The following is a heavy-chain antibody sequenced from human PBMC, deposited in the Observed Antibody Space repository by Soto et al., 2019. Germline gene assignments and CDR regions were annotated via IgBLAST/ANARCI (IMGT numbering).Heavy chain of an antibody. CDR2: IYYSGST. CDR3: ARHSNKMVYAILDYYYYMDV. Sequence: SETLSLTCTVSGGSISSYYWSWIRQPPGKGLEWIGYIYYSGSTNYNPSLKSRVTISVDTSKNQFSLKLSSVTAADTAVYYCARHSNKMVYAILDYYYYMDVWGKGTTVTVSS. J-gene: IGHJ6*03. V-gene: IGHV4-59*08. CDR1: GGSISSYY. D-gene: IGHD2-8*01.